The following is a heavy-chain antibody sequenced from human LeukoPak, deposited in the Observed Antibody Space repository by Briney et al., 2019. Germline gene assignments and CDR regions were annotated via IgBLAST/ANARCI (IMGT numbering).Heavy chain of an antibody. CDR2: ISAYNGNT. D-gene: IGHD2-21*02. CDR1: GYTFSSYG. J-gene: IGHJ5*02. CDR3: ARGGLVRCGGDCPYNWFDP. Sequence: ASVKVSCKASGYTFSSYGISWVRQAPGQGLEWMGWISAYNGNTNYAQKVQGRVTMTTDTSPSTAYMELRSLRSDDTAMYYCARGGLVRCGGDCPYNWFDPWGQGTLVTVSS. V-gene: IGHV1-18*01.